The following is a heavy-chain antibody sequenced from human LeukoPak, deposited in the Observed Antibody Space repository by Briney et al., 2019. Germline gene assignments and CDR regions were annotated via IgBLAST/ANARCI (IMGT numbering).Heavy chain of an antibody. Sequence: GGSLRLSCAASGFTFSSYSMNWVRQAPGRGLEWVSYISGSSRPIYYADSVKGRFTISRDNAKNSLYLQMNSLRAEDTAVYYCARDPSTGEDYWGQGTLVTVSS. CDR3: ARDPSTGEDY. CDR2: ISGSSRPI. CDR1: GFTFSSYS. V-gene: IGHV3-21*05. J-gene: IGHJ4*02. D-gene: IGHD3-16*01.